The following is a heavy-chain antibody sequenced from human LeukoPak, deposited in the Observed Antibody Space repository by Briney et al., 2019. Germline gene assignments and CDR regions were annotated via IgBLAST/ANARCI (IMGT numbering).Heavy chain of an antibody. J-gene: IGHJ5*02. CDR1: GFTFSNYE. CDR3: LRGLRWFDP. D-gene: IGHD2-15*01. V-gene: IGHV3-48*03. CDR2: ISNSGSTI. Sequence: GGSLRLSCAASGFTFSNYEMNWVRQAPGKGLEWISYISNSGSTIYYADSVKGRFTISRDNAKNSLSLQMNSLRTEDTAVYYCLRGLRWFDPWGQGTLVTVSS.